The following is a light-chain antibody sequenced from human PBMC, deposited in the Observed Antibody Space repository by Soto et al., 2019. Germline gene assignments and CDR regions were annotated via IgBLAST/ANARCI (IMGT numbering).Light chain of an antibody. CDR2: EGS. Sequence: QSALTQPASVSGSPGQSITISCTGTSSDVGRYNPVSWYQQHPGKAPRVMIYEGSKRPSGVSNRFSGSKSGNTASLTISGLQAEDEADYYCCSYAGGRTSVIFXGGTK. CDR1: SSDVGRYNP. V-gene: IGLV2-23*01. CDR3: CSYAGGRTSVI. J-gene: IGLJ2*01.